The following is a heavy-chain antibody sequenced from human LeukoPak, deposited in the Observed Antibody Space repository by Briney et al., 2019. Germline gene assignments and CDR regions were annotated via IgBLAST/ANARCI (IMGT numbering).Heavy chain of an antibody. CDR2: FDPEVVET. CDR1: GGTFSSYA. J-gene: IGHJ6*02. V-gene: IGHV1-24*01. D-gene: IGHD6-19*01. Sequence: ASVTVSCKASGGTFSSYAISWVRQAPGQGLEWMGGFDPEVVETIYAQKFQGRVTMTENTSTDTAYMELSSLRSEDTAVYYCATDLGIAVAGTRGIYYFYGMDVWGQGTTVTVSS. CDR3: ATDLGIAVAGTRGIYYFYGMDV.